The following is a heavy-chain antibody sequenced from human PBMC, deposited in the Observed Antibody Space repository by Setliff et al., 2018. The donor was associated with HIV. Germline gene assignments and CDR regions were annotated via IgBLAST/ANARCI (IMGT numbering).Heavy chain of an antibody. CDR3: ARGLTIFGVSTPGIYSFMDV. CDR1: GGSISSHY. CDR2: IYYSGNS. D-gene: IGHD3-3*01. J-gene: IGHJ6*03. V-gene: IGHV4-59*11. Sequence: SETLSLTCAVSGGSISSHYWSWIRQPPGKALEWIGYIYYSGNSNYNPSLKSRVTLSVDTSKKQGSLKLNSVTAADTAVYYCARGLTIFGVSTPGIYSFMDVWGKGTTVTVSS.